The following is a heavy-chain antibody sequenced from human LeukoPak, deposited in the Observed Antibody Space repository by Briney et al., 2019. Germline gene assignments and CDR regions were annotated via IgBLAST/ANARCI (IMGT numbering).Heavy chain of an antibody. CDR3: ANHLPSQWLSPSTGRWFDP. CDR2: ISAYNGNT. CDR1: GYTFTSYG. D-gene: IGHD6-19*01. Sequence: ASVKVSCKASGYTFTSYGISWVRQAPGQGLEWMGWISAYNGNTNYAQKLQGRVTMTTDTSTSTAYMELRSLRSDDTAVYYCANHLPSQWLSPSTGRWFDPWGQGTLVTVSS. J-gene: IGHJ5*02. V-gene: IGHV1-18*01.